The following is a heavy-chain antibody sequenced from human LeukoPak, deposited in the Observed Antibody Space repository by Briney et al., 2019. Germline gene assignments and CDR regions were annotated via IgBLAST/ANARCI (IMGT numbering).Heavy chain of an antibody. D-gene: IGHD6-13*01. CDR3: ARHAKKQLLVTRYYYYYYMDV. Sequence: SETLSLTCAVYGGSFSGYYWSWIRQPPGKGLEWIGEINHSGSTNYNPSLKSRVTISVDTSKNQFSLKLSSVTAADTAVYYCARHAKKQLLVTRYYYYYYMDVWGKGTTVTISS. CDR1: GGSFSGYY. V-gene: IGHV4-34*01. CDR2: INHSGST. J-gene: IGHJ6*03.